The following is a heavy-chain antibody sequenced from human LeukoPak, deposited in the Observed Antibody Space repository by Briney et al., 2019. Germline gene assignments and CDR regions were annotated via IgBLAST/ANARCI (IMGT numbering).Heavy chain of an antibody. Sequence: PGGSLRLSCAASGFTFSNYAMNWVRQAPGKGLEWVSAISGSSGRTYYADSVKGRFTISRDNAKNTLYLQMNNLRAEDTAVYYCARDLSFGAPYNWFDPWGQGTLVTVSS. CDR3: ARDLSFGAPYNWFDP. D-gene: IGHD3-10*01. V-gene: IGHV3-23*01. J-gene: IGHJ5*02. CDR1: GFTFSNYA. CDR2: ISGSSGRT.